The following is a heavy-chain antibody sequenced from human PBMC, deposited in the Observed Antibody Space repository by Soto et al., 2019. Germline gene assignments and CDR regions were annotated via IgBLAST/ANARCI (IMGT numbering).Heavy chain of an antibody. CDR2: ISHDGSNK. J-gene: IGHJ6*02. D-gene: IGHD5-18*01. CDR1: GFTFSIYA. CDR3: ANSLDSYGNYYYCGMYG. Sequence: LRLSCADSGFTFSIYAMHLVRQAPGKGLEWVAVISHDGSNKYYADSVKGRFTLSRANSKTTLYLQMNSLRAEDTAGYYCANSLDSYGNYYYCGMYGWGQGTKVNDAS. V-gene: IGHV3-30-3*01.